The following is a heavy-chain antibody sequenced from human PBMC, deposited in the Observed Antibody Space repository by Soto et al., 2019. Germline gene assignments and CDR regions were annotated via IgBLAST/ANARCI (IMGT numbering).Heavy chain of an antibody. V-gene: IGHV3-23*01. CDR2: ISGSGGST. CDR1: GFTFSSYA. Sequence: PVGSLRLSCAASGFTFSSYAMSWVRQAPGKGLEWVSAISGSGGSTYYADSVKGRFTISRDNSKNTLYLQMNSLRAEDTAVYYCAKDPVFWSGYSHFDYWGQGTLVTVSS. D-gene: IGHD3-3*01. CDR3: AKDPVFWSGYSHFDY. J-gene: IGHJ4*02.